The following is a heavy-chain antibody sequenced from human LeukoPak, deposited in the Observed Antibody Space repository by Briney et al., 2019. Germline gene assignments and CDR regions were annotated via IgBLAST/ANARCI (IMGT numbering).Heavy chain of an antibody. D-gene: IGHD3-10*01. V-gene: IGHV1-46*01. CDR1: GYTFTSYY. Sequence: ASVKVSCKASGYTFTSYYMHWVRQAPGQGLEWMGIINPNGGSTSYAQKFQGRVTMTRDTSTSTVFMELTSLRSEDTAVYYCARVGVRGVNYWGQGTLVTVSS. J-gene: IGHJ4*02. CDR2: INPNGGST. CDR3: ARVGVRGVNY.